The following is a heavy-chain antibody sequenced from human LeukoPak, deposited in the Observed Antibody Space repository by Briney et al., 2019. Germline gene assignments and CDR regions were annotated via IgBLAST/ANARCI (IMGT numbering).Heavy chain of an antibody. V-gene: IGHV3-74*01. J-gene: IGHJ4*02. CDR1: GFTFSSYW. CDR2: INSDGSST. Sequence: PGGSLRLSCAASGFTFSSYWMHWVRQAPGKGLVWVSRINSDGSSTSYADSVKGRFTISRDNAKNTLYLQMNSLRAEDTAVYYCARVWIRVGANTAFDYWGQGTLVTVSS. CDR3: ARVWIRVGANTAFDY. D-gene: IGHD1-26*01.